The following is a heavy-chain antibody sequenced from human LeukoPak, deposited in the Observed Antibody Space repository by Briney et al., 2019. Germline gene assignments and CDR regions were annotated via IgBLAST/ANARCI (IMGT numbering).Heavy chain of an antibody. CDR1: GGSISSYS. V-gene: IGHV4-59*01. D-gene: IGHD2-15*01. J-gene: IGHJ4*02. CDR3: ARDVGPSY. Sequence: SETLSLTCTVSGGSISSYSWSWIRQPPGKGLEWIGYIYYSGSTNYNPSLKSRVTISVDTSKNQFSLKLSSVTAADTAVYYCARDVGPSYWGQGTLVTVSS. CDR2: IYYSGST.